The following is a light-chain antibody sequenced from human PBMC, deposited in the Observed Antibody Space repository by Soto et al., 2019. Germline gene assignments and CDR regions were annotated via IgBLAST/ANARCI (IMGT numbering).Light chain of an antibody. V-gene: IGKV3-15*01. CDR2: GAF. J-gene: IGKJ4*01. Sequence: EIVMTQSPPTLSVSPGESATLSCWASQSISSKLAWYQLRPGQAPRLLIYGAFTRATGVPARFSGSGSGTEFTLTITSLQSEDFAVYHCQQYHTWPPLTFGGGTKVEIK. CDR1: QSISSK. CDR3: QQYHTWPPLT.